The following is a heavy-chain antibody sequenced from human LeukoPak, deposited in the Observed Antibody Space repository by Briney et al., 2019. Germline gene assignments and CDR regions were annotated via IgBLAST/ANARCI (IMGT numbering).Heavy chain of an antibody. CDR2: INPNSGGT. CDR3: ARGHYYGSGSYFDY. V-gene: IGHV1-2*02. CDR1: GYTFTGYY. D-gene: IGHD3-10*01. J-gene: IGHJ4*02. Sequence: ASAKVSCKASGYTFTGYYMHWVRQAPGQGLEWMGWINPNSGGTNYAQKFQGGVTMTRDTSISTAYMELSRLRSDDTAVYYCARGHYYGSGSYFDYWGQGTLVTVSS.